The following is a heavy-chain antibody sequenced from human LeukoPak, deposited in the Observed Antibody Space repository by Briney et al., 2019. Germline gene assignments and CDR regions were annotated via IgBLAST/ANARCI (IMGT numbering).Heavy chain of an antibody. Sequence: GGSLRLSCAASGFTFSIYSMNWVRQAPGKGLEWVSYISGSGSPISYPTSVKGRFTISRDNAKNSLYLQMNSLRDEDTAVYYCARDTNWAFDYWGQGTLVTVSS. CDR3: ARDTNWAFDY. V-gene: IGHV3-48*02. CDR1: GFTFSIYS. J-gene: IGHJ4*02. CDR2: ISGSGSPI. D-gene: IGHD1-1*01.